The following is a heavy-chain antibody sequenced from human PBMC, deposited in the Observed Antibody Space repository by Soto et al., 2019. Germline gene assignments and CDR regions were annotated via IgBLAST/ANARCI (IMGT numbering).Heavy chain of an antibody. Sequence: SETLSLTCTVSGASISGFYWSWIRKSAGKGLEWIGRIYATGTTDYNPSLKSRVMMSVDTSKKQFSLKLRSVTAADTAVHYCVRDGTKTLRDWFDPWGQGISVTVSS. CDR3: VRDGTKTLRDWFDP. CDR2: IYATGTT. CDR1: GASISGFY. D-gene: IGHD1-1*01. J-gene: IGHJ5*02. V-gene: IGHV4-4*07.